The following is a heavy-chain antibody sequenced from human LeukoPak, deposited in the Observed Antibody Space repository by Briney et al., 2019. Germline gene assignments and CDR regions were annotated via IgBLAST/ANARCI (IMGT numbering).Heavy chain of an antibody. D-gene: IGHD3-9*01. J-gene: IGHJ3*02. Sequence: ASVKVSCKASGYTFTVYYMHWVRQAPGQGLEWMGWINPNSGGTNYAQKFQGRVTMTRDTSISTAYMELSRLRSDDTAVYYCARDFDPGQTDAFDIWGQGTMVTVSS. CDR3: ARDFDPGQTDAFDI. V-gene: IGHV1-2*02. CDR1: GYTFTVYY. CDR2: INPNSGGT.